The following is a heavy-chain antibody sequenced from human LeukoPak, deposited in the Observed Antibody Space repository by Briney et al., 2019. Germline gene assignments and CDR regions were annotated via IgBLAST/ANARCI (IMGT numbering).Heavy chain of an antibody. V-gene: IGHV3-23*01. CDR3: AKLRDSSSVF. D-gene: IGHD6-6*01. J-gene: IGHJ4*02. CDR2: LSYDGAAT. CDR1: GFTFGSYA. Sequence: PGGSLRLSCAASGFTFGSYAMSWVRQAPGKGLEWVSALSYDGAATYYADSVKGRFTISRDNSKNTLHLQMNTLRAGDTAVYYCAKLRDSSSVFWGQGTLVTVSS.